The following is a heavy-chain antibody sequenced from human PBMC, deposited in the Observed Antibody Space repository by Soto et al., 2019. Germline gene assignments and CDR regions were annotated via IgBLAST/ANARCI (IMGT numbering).Heavy chain of an antibody. J-gene: IGHJ5*02. V-gene: IGHV4-39*01. CDR1: CGSISSSSYY. Sequence: SETLSLTCTVSCGSISSSSYYWGWIRQPPGKGLEWIGSIYYSGSTYYNPSLKSRVTISVDTSKNQFSLKLSSVTAADTAVYYCARLGPLGWFDPWGQGTLVTVSS. CDR3: ARLGPLGWFDP. CDR2: IYYSGST. D-gene: IGHD3-16*01.